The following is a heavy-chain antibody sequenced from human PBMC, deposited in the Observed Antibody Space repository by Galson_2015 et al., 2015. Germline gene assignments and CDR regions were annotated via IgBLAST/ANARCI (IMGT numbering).Heavy chain of an antibody. J-gene: IGHJ6*02. D-gene: IGHD3-9*01. CDR1: GFILGSYE. CDR3: ARGEHPDGDFDSGYGMDV. Sequence: GSLRLSCAASGFILGSYEMNWVRQAPGKGLAWDAYIRSGGRSIFYADSVKARFPISRDNAKNSLYLQMNSLRAEEAAVYYCARGEHPDGDFDSGYGMDVWGQGTPVTVSS. CDR2: IRSGGRSI. V-gene: IGHV3-48*03.